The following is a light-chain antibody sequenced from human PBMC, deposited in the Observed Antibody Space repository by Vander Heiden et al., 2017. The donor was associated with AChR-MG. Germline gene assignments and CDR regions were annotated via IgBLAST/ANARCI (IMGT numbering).Light chain of an antibody. Sequence: DIQMTQSPSSLSASVGDRVTITCRASQDINSYLNWYQQKPGKAPKLLIYDASSLQSGVPSRFSGSGSGTDFTLTISSLQPEDFATFYCQQTYSNPRTFGHGTKVDI. CDR1: QDINSY. V-gene: IGKV1-39*01. J-gene: IGKJ3*01. CDR3: QQTYSNPRT. CDR2: DAS.